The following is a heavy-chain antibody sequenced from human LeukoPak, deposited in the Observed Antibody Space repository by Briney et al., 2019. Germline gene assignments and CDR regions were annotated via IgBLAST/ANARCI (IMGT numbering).Heavy chain of an antibody. CDR1: GFTFSSYA. CDR3: AREGSSWQSIDY. Sequence: PGGSLRLSCAASGFTFSSYAMHWVRQAPGKGLEWVAVISYDGSNKYYADSVKGRFTISRDNSKNTLYLQMNSLRAEDTAVYYCAREGSSWQSIDYWGQGTLVTVSS. D-gene: IGHD6-13*01. CDR2: ISYDGSNK. V-gene: IGHV3-30-3*01. J-gene: IGHJ4*02.